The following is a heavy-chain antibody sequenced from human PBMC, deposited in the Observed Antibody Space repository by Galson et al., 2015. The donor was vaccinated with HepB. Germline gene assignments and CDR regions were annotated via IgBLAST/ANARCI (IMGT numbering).Heavy chain of an antibody. J-gene: IGHJ4*02. Sequence: SLRLSCASSGFTFTNYPMYWVRQAPGKGLEWVAVISSDGSRRYYGDSVQGRFTISRDDSKNMLHLQMNSLRPDDTAVYYCARKGGVGTSGNFDHWGRGTLVTVSS. CDR2: ISSDGSRR. CDR1: GFTFTNYP. V-gene: IGHV3-30*04. CDR3: ARKGGVGTSGNFDH. D-gene: IGHD1/OR15-1a*01.